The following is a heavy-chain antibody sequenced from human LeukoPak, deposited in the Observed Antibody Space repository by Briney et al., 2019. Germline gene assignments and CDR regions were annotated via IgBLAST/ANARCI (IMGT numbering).Heavy chain of an antibody. CDR2: IYYSGST. CDR3: ARGFHSRSWYAQKGSYYFDY. Sequence: SETLSLTCTVSGGSISSYYWSWIRQPPGKGLEWIGYIYYSGSTNYNPSLKSRVTISVDTSKNQFSLKLSSVTAADTAVYYCARGFHSRSWYAQKGSYYFDYWGQGTLVTVSS. J-gene: IGHJ4*02. V-gene: IGHV4-59*01. D-gene: IGHD6-13*01. CDR1: GGSISSYY.